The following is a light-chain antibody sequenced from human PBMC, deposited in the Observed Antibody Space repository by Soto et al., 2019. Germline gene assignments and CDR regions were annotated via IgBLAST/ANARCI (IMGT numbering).Light chain of an antibody. CDR1: QSVSSY. CDR2: DAS. Sequence: EIVLTQSPATLSLSPGERATLSCRASQSVSSYLAWYQQKPGQAPRLLIYDASNRATGIPARFSGSGSGTDFTLTISSLEPEDFAVYYCRQYNTWTRPFGQGPKVDIX. V-gene: IGKV3-11*01. CDR3: RQYNTWTRP. J-gene: IGKJ1*01.